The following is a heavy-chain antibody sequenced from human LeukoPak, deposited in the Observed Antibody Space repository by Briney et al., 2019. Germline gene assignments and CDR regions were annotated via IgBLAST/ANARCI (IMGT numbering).Heavy chain of an antibody. D-gene: IGHD2-2*01. J-gene: IGHJ4*02. Sequence: SETLSLTCAVYGGSFSGYYWSWIRQPPGKGLEWIGEINDSGSTNYNPSLKSRVTISVDTSKNQFSLKLSSVTAADTAVYYCARQVGGYWGQGSLVTVSS. CDR1: GGSFSGYY. CDR2: INDSGST. CDR3: ARQVGGY. V-gene: IGHV4-34*01.